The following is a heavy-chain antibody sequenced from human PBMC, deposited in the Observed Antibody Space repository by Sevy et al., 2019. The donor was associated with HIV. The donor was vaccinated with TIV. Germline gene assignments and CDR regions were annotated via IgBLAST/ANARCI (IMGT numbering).Heavy chain of an antibody. CDR3: ARGSGSYPGQFDY. Sequence: SETLSLTCNVSGGSLNSGGYYWSWIRQHPGKGLEWIGYIYYSGSTYYNPSLKSRVIISVDTSKNHFSLKLSSVTAADTAVYFCARGSGSYPGQFDYWGQGTLVTVSS. CDR1: GGSLNSGGYY. V-gene: IGHV4-31*03. D-gene: IGHD1-26*01. J-gene: IGHJ4*02. CDR2: IYYSGST.